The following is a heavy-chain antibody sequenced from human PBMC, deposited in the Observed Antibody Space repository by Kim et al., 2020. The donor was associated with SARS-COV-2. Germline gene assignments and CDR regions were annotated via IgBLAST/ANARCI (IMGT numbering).Heavy chain of an antibody. D-gene: IGHD3-3*01. CDR1: GGSVSSGSYY. V-gene: IGHV4-61*01. Sequence: SETLSLTRTVSGGSVSSGSYYWSWIRQPPGKGLEWIGYIYYSGSTNYNPSLKSRVTISVDTSKNQFSLKLSSVTAADTAVYYCARWGRIFDAYYDFWSGYSLGAYNWFDPWGQGTLVTVSS. CDR2: IYYSGST. J-gene: IGHJ5*02. CDR3: ARWGRIFDAYYDFWSGYSLGAYNWFDP.